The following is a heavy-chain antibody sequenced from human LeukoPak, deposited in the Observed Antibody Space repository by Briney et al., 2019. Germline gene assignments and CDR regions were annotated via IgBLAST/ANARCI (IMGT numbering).Heavy chain of an antibody. D-gene: IGHD6-19*01. Sequence: GGSLRLSCAASGIYFSSHGMNWVRQAPGKGLEWVSTISGDGADTFYADSVKGRFTISRDNSKNTLYLQMNSLRADDTAVYYCAKDLSWLGLGYWGQGTLVTVSS. V-gene: IGHV3-23*01. CDR3: AKDLSWLGLGY. J-gene: IGHJ4*02. CDR2: ISGDGADT. CDR1: GIYFSSHG.